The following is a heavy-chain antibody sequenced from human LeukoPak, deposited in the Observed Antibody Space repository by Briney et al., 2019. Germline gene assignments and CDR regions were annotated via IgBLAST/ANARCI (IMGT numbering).Heavy chain of an antibody. Sequence: PSETLSLTCTVSGDSISDYYWSWIRQSPRKGLEWIGAIYYTGTTYYNPSLSSRVIISLDTSKNQFSLRLTSVTAADTAVYYCARGAAGISPHYWGRGSLVTVSS. D-gene: IGHD6-13*01. CDR1: GDSISDYY. V-gene: IGHV4-59*12. J-gene: IGHJ4*02. CDR3: ARGAAGISPHY. CDR2: IYYTGTT.